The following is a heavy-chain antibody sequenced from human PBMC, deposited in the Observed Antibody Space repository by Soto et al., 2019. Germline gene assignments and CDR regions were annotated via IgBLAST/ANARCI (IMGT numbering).Heavy chain of an antibody. V-gene: IGHV4-4*02. J-gene: IGHJ5*02. CDR3: AAGYSSSSHALSDWFDP. D-gene: IGHD6-6*01. Sequence: PSETLSLTCAVPSGSISSSNWWSWVRQPPGKGLEWIGEIYHSGSTNYNPSLKSRVTISVDKSKNQFSLKLSSVTAADTAVYYCAAGYSSSSHALSDWFDPWGQGTLVTVSS. CDR2: IYHSGST. CDR1: SGSISSSNW.